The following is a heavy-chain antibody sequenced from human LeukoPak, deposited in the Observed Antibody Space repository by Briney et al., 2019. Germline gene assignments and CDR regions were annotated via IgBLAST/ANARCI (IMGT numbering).Heavy chain of an antibody. Sequence: GGSLRLSCAASGFTFSSYAMHWVRQAPGKGLEWVAVISYDGSNKYHADSVKGRFTISRDNSKNPLYLQMTSLRAEDTAVYCCARNSGWFSPHGYWFDSWGQGTLVTVSS. CDR2: ISYDGSNK. CDR1: GFTFSSYA. J-gene: IGHJ5*01. D-gene: IGHD6-19*01. CDR3: ARNSGWFSPHGYWFDS. V-gene: IGHV3-30-3*01.